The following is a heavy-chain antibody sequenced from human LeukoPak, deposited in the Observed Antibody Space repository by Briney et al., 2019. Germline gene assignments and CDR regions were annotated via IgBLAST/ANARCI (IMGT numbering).Heavy chain of an antibody. CDR2: IYYTGST. CDR1: GASVTSGGFY. J-gene: IGHJ5*02. Sequence: PSETLSLTCSVSGASVTSGGFYWGWLRQSPGKGLEWIATIYYTGSTYYDPSLKSRVTISIDTSKNQFSLNVRSVSAADTAVYYCARHSGSGSLSRPFDPWGQGTLVTFTS. CDR3: ARHSGSGSLSRPFDP. D-gene: IGHD3-10*01. V-gene: IGHV4-39*01.